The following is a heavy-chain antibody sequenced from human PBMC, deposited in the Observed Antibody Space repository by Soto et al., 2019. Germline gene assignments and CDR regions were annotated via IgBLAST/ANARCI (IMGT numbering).Heavy chain of an antibody. V-gene: IGHV3-15*01. CDR3: TTDPDSYYYGSGSYIY. CDR1: GFTYSNAW. Sequence: GGSLRLSCAASGFTYSNAWMSWVRQASGKGLEWVGRIKSKTDGGTTDYAAPVKGRFTISRDDSKNTLYLQMNSLKTEDTAVYYCTTDPDSYYYGSGSYIYWGQGTLVTVSS. D-gene: IGHD3-10*01. CDR2: IKSKTDGGTT. J-gene: IGHJ4*02.